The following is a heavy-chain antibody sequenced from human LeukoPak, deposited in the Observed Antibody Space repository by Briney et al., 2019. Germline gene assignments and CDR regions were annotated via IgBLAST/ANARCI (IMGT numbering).Heavy chain of an antibody. V-gene: IGHV3-23*01. J-gene: IGHJ4*02. CDR2: ISGSGGST. CDR1: GFTFSSYA. D-gene: IGHD5-12*01. Sequence: QTGGSLRLSCAASGFTFSSYAMSWVRQAPGKGLEWVSAISGSGGSTYYADSVKGRFTISRDNSKNTLYLQMNSLRVEDTAVYHCAKTPVATIGHFDYWGQGTLVTVSS. CDR3: AKTPVATIGHFDY.